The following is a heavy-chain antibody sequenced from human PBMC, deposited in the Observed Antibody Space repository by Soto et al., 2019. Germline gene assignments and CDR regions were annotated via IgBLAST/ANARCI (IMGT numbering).Heavy chain of an antibody. J-gene: IGHJ4*02. CDR3: AKFIRPRDYDFWSGYYTGSYFDY. CDR1: GFTFSNYG. D-gene: IGHD3-3*01. V-gene: IGHV3-23*01. Sequence: GGSLRLSCAASGFTFSNYGMKWVRQAPGKGLEWVSGIGGSGSSTYYADSVKGRFTISRDNSKNTLYLQMNSLRAEDTAVYYCAKFIRPRDYDFWSGYYTGSYFDYWGQGTLVTVSS. CDR2: IGGSGSST.